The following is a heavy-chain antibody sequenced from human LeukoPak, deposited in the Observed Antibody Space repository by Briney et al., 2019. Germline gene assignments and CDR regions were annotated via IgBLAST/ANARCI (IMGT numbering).Heavy chain of an antibody. Sequence: SETLSLTCTVSGGSISSYYWSWIRQPPGKGLEWIGYIYYSGSTNYNPSLKSRVTISVDTSKNQFSLKLSSVTAADTAVYYCARQTIAAAGTGGWFDPWGQGTLVTVSP. CDR2: IYYSGST. CDR1: GGSISSYY. J-gene: IGHJ5*02. D-gene: IGHD6-13*01. CDR3: ARQTIAAAGTGGWFDP. V-gene: IGHV4-59*08.